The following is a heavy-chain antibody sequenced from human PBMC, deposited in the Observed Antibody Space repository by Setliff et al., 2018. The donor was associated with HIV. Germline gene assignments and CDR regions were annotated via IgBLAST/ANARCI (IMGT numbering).Heavy chain of an antibody. J-gene: IGHJ4*02. CDR3: GRYASGSYYFDY. CDR1: GYNFANYW. V-gene: IGHV5-51*01. CDR2: IYCGDSRT. D-gene: IGHD3-10*01. Sequence: GESLKISCKGSGYNFANYWIGWVRQMPGKGLEWTGLIYCGDSRTRYSPSFQGQVTISADKSITTAYLQWSSLKASDTAIYYCGRYASGSYYFDYWGQGTLVTVSS.